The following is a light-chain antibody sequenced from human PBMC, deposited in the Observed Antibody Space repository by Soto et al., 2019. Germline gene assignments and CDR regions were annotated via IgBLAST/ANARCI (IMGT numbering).Light chain of an antibody. CDR2: AAS. CDR3: EQSLAIPYT. V-gene: IGKV1-39*01. Sequence: DIQMTQSPSSLSASVRDRFTITCRASQTISTHLNWYQQKPGKAPKLLIYAASTLHSGVPSRFSGSRSGPDFTLPINRLQPEDFAAYYCEQSLAIPYTFGQGPKLELK. J-gene: IGKJ2*01. CDR1: QTISTH.